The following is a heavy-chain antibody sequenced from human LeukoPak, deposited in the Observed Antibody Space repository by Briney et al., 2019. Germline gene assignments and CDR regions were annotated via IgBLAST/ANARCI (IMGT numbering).Heavy chain of an antibody. J-gene: IGHJ6*03. CDR1: GYSISSGYY. CDR3: ARSYGGTHYYYYYMDV. V-gene: IGHV4-38-2*02. Sequence: SETLSLTCTVSGYSISSGYYWGWIRQPPGKGLEWIGSIYHTGSTYYNPSLKSRVTISVDTSKNQFSLKLSSVTAADTAVYYCARSYGGTHYYYYYMDVWGKGTTVTVSS. D-gene: IGHD4-23*01. CDR2: IYHTGST.